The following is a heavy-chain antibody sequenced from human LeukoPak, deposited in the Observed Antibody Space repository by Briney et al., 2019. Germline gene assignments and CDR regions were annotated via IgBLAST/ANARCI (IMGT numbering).Heavy chain of an antibody. CDR1: GFIFSNYN. CDR3: AELGITMIGGV. CDR2: ISSSGSYI. V-gene: IGHV3-21*01. Sequence: GGSLRLSCAASGFIFSNYNMNWVRQAPGKGLEWVSFISSSGSYIYFADSVNGRFTISRDNAKNSLYLQMNSLRAEDTAVYYCAELGITMIGGVWGKGTTVTIS. J-gene: IGHJ6*03. D-gene: IGHD3-10*02.